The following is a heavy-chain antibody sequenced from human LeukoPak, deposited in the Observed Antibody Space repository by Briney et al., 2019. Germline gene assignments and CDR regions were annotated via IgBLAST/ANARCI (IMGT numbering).Heavy chain of an antibody. CDR3: ARTRGSHISMAYLDY. CDR1: GYTFSDNF. J-gene: IGHJ4*02. Sequence: ASVKVSCKASGYTFSDNFMHWVRQAPGQGLEWMGWINPKNGDTNYAQKLQGRVTMTRDTSISTAYMELSSLRSDDTAVYYCARTRGSHISMAYLDYWGQGTLVTVSS. V-gene: IGHV1-2*02. CDR2: INPKNGDT. D-gene: IGHD2/OR15-2a*01.